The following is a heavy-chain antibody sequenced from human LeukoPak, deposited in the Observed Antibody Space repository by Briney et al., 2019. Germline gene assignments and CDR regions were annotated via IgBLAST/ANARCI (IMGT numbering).Heavy chain of an antibody. J-gene: IGHJ4*02. D-gene: IGHD5-18*01. CDR1: GFTFGDYA. V-gene: IGHV3-49*03. CDR3: TRAECSYGPFDC. Sequence: PGGSLRLSCTASGFTFGDYAMSWFRQAPGKGLEWIGFIKSKTYGGTTEYAASVKGRFTISRDDSKSIAYLQMNSLKTEDTAVYYCTRAECSYGPFDCWGQGTLVTVSS. CDR2: IKSKTYGGTT.